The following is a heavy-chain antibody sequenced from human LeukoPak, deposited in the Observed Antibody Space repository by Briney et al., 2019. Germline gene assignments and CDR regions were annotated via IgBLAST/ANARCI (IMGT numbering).Heavy chain of an antibody. CDR2: ISTGSSYI. J-gene: IGHJ6*04. V-gene: IGHV3-21*01. CDR3: AELGITMIGGV. D-gene: IGHD3-10*02. CDR1: GFTSSTYY. Sequence: GGSLRLSCAASGFTSSTYYMNWVRQAPGKGLEWVSSISTGSSYIYYADAVKGRFTISRDNAKNSLYLQMNSLRAEDTAVYYCAELGITMIGGVWGKGTTVTISS.